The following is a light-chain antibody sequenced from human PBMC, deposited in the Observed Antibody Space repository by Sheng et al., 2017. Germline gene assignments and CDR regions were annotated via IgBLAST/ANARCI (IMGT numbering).Light chain of an antibody. V-gene: IGLV1-40*01. J-gene: IGLJ2*01. CDR1: SSNIGAGFD. CDR2: GDN. Sequence: QSVLTQPPSVSGAPGQRVTISCTGGSSNIGAGFDVHWYQQLPGAAPKLLIFGDNNRPSGVPDRFSGSKSGTSASLAITGLQADDEADYYCQSHDSSLSGSIFGGGTKLTVL. CDR3: QSHDSSLSGSI.